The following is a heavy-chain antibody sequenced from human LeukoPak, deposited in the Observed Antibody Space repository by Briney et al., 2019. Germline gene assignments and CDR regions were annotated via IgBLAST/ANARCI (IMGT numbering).Heavy chain of an antibody. Sequence: ASVKVSCEASGYTFTSYGISWVRQAPGQGLEWMGWISAYNGNTNYAQKLQGRVTMTTDTSTSTAYMELRSLRSDDTAVYYCARGSAFTFGGVIVRYGFYDYWGQGTLVTVSS. V-gene: IGHV1-18*01. CDR2: ISAYNGNT. CDR1: GYTFTSYG. D-gene: IGHD3-16*02. J-gene: IGHJ4*02. CDR3: ARGSAFTFGGVIVRYGFYDY.